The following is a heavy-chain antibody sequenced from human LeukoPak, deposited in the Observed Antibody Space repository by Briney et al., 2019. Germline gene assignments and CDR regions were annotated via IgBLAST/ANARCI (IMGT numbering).Heavy chain of an antibody. J-gene: IGHJ5*02. V-gene: IGHV4-39*01. CDR1: GASISSTSFY. Sequence: SETLSHTCTVSGASISSTSFYWGWIRQPPGKGLEGIGSTYHTGTTYYNSSLRSRVTIFVDTSKNQFSLNLTSVTAADTAVYYCARLLVAARGWFDPWGQGILVTVS. D-gene: IGHD2-15*01. CDR3: ARLLVAARGWFDP. CDR2: TYHTGTT.